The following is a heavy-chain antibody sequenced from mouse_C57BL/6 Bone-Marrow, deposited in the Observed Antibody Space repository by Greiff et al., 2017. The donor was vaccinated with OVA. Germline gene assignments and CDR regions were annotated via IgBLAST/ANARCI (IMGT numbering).Heavy chain of an antibody. CDR3: ALTTWFAY. J-gene: IGHJ3*01. V-gene: IGHV1-80*01. CDR1: GYAFSSYW. D-gene: IGHD1-3*01. Sequence: VHLVESGAELVKPGASVKISCKASGYAFSSYWMNWVKQRPGKGLEWIGQIYPGDGDTNYNGKFKGKATLTADKSSSTAYMQLSSLTSEDSAVYFCALTTWFAYWGQGTLVTVSA. CDR2: IYPGDGDT.